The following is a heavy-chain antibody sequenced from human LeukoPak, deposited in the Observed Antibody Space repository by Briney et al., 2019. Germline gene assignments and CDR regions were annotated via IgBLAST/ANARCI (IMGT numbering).Heavy chain of an antibody. D-gene: IGHD5-24*01. Sequence: SETLSLTCTVSGDSISSSNCYWGWIRQPPGKGLEWIGSIYFSGGTYYNASLKSRVTISVDTSKNQFSLKLSSVTAADTAVYYCARNDGYIYWGQGTLVTVSS. CDR2: IYFSGGT. V-gene: IGHV4-39*01. CDR3: ARNDGYIY. J-gene: IGHJ4*02. CDR1: GDSISSSNCY.